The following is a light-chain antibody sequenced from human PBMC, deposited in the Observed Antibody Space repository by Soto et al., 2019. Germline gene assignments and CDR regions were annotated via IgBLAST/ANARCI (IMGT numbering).Light chain of an antibody. CDR3: QQRSNWPPKIT. J-gene: IGKJ5*01. CDR1: QSVSIY. V-gene: IGKV3-11*01. Sequence: EIVMTQSPATLSVSPVEKATLFCISNQSVSIYLAWYQQKPGQAPRLLIYDASNRATGIPARFSGSGSGTDFTLTISSLEPEDFAVYYCQQRSNWPPKITFGQGTRLEIK. CDR2: DAS.